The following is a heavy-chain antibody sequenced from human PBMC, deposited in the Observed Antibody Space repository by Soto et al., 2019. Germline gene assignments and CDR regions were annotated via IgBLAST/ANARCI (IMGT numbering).Heavy chain of an antibody. D-gene: IGHD3-10*01. CDR3: ARGRAGRRFFNYYGIDV. CDR1: GGSFSGYY. CDR2: INHSGST. V-gene: IGHV4-34*01. Sequence: PSETLSLTCAVYGGSFSGYYWSWIRQPPGKGLEWIGEINHSGSTNYNPSLKSRVTISVDTSKNQFSLKLSSVPAADTAVYYCARGRAGRRFFNYYGIDVWGQGTTVTVSS. J-gene: IGHJ6*02.